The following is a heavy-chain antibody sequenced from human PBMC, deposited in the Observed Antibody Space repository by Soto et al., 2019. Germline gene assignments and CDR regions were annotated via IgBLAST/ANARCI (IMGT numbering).Heavy chain of an antibody. Sequence: GSLRLSCAAPVFNFNTSIMTWVRQAPGKGLERVSGINDNGDIIYYADSVKGRFTISRDSAKNTMYLQMNSLTVDDTAVYYCARGGLRQRLDPWGRGALVTAPQ. CDR3: ARGGLRQRLDP. CDR2: INDNGDII. CDR1: VFNFNTSI. V-gene: IGHV3-23*01. J-gene: IGHJ5*02.